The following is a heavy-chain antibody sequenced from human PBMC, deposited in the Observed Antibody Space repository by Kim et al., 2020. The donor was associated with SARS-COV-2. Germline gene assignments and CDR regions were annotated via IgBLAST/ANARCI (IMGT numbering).Heavy chain of an antibody. J-gene: IGHJ5*02. V-gene: IGHV3-74*01. D-gene: IGHD1-26*01. CDR1: GFTFSSYW. Sequence: GGSMRLSCAASGFTFSSYWMHWVRQAPGKGLVWVSRINSDGSSTSYADSVKGRFTISRDNAKNTLYLQMNSLRAEDTAVYYCAQVGSSDGFDPWGQGTLVTVSS. CDR3: AQVGSSDGFDP. CDR2: INSDGSST.